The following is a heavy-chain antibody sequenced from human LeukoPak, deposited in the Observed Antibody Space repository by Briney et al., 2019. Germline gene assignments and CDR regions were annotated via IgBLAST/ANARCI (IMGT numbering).Heavy chain of an antibody. CDR2: MWSDGTKK. CDR3: ARDDDTTGRYSRFDY. J-gene: IGHJ4*02. D-gene: IGHD3-22*01. V-gene: IGHV3-33*08. CDR1: GFTFLSYA. Sequence: GGSLRLSCSASGFTFLSYAMHWVRQAPGKGLEWVAVMWSDGTKKYYADSVKGRFTVSRDTSKHTLYLQMSSPRAEDTAVYFCARDDDTTGRYSRFDYWGQGTLVTVSS.